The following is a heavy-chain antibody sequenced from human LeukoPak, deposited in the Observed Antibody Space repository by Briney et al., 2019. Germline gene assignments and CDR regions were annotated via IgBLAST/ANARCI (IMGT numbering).Heavy chain of an antibody. D-gene: IGHD2-2*01. CDR3: ARRSNPGYFDY. V-gene: IGHV4-39*01. J-gene: IGHJ4*02. CDR2: IYYSGSA. Sequence: PSETLSLTCAVSGDSISSTGYYWGWVRQPPGKGLEWIGTIYYSGSAYYNPSLKSRVTISVDTSRNQFSLRLSSVTAADTAVYFCARRSNPGYFDYWSQGTLVTVSS. CDR1: GDSISSTGYY.